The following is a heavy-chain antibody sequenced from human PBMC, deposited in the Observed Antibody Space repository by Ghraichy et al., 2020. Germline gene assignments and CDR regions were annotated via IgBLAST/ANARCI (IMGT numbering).Heavy chain of an antibody. V-gene: IGHV3-74*01. Sequence: GGSLRLSCAASGFTFSSYWMHWVRQAPGKGLVWVSRINSDGSSTSYADSVKGRFTISRDNAKNTLYLQMNSLRAEDTAVYYCARGLGDYVYYYYYMDVWGKGTTVTVSS. CDR3: ARGLGDYVYYYYYMDV. D-gene: IGHD3-16*01. CDR2: INSDGSST. J-gene: IGHJ6*03. CDR1: GFTFSSYW.